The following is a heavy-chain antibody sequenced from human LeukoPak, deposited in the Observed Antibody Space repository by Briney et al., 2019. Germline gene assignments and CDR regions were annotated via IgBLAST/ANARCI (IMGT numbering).Heavy chain of an antibody. CDR2: INSDGSST. J-gene: IGHJ4*02. V-gene: IGHV3-74*01. CDR3: ARSDRLGE. CDR1: GFTLSSYW. D-gene: IGHD3-10*01. Sequence: GGSLRLSCAASGFTLSSYWMHWVRQAPGKGLAWVSRINSDGSSTFYADSVKGRFTISRDNAKNTLYLQMNSLRAEDTAVYYCARSDRLGEWGQGTLVTVSS.